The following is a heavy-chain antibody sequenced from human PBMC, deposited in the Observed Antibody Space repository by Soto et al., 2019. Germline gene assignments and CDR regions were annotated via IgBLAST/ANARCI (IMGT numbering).Heavy chain of an antibody. CDR2: INAGNGNT. Sequence: ASVKVSCKASGYTFTSYAMHWVRQAPGQRLEWMGWINAGNGNTKYSQKFQGRVTITRDTSASTAYMELSSVRSVDSDVYYCARGYTFPFDPWGQGTLVTVSS. D-gene: IGHD1-26*01. CDR1: GYTFTSYA. J-gene: IGHJ5*02. V-gene: IGHV1-3*01. CDR3: ARGYTFPFDP.